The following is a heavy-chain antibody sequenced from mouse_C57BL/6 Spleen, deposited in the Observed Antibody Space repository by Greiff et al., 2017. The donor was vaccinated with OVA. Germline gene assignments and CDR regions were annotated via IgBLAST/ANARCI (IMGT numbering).Heavy chain of an antibody. CDR3: ARLMRFAY. CDR2: IYPRSGNT. V-gene: IGHV1-81*01. CDR1: GYTFTSYG. D-gene: IGHD2-3*01. Sequence: QVHVKQPGTELVKPGASVKLSCKASGYTFTSYGISWVKQRTGQGLEWIGEIYPRSGNTYYNEKFKGKATLTADKSSSTAYMELRSLTSEDSAVYFCARLMRFAYWGQGTLVTVSA. J-gene: IGHJ3*01.